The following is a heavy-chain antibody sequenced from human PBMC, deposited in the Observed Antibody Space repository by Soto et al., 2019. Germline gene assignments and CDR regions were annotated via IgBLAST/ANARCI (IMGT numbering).Heavy chain of an antibody. D-gene: IGHD2-15*01. CDR2: FDPEDGET. CDR3: ATDRGALGYCSGGSCYFIMDV. J-gene: IGHJ6*02. Sequence: GASVKVSCKVSGYTLTELSMHWVRQAPGKGLEWMGGFDPEDGETIYAQKFQGRVTMTEDTSTDTAYMELSSLRSEDTAVYYCATDRGALGYCSGGSCYFIMDVWGQGTTVTVSS. V-gene: IGHV1-24*01. CDR1: GYTLTELS.